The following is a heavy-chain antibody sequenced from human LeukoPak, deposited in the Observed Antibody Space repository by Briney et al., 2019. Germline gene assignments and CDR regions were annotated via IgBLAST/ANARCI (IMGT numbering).Heavy chain of an antibody. Sequence: SETLSLTCTVSGVSITSYHWSWIRQPAGKGLEWIGRVHASGTSNYNPSLKSRVTMSIDTSKNQFSLKLTFVTAADTAVYYCARDGLYSYGYSYFDYWGQGTLVTVSS. CDR3: ARDGLYSYGYSYFDY. J-gene: IGHJ4*02. D-gene: IGHD5-18*01. V-gene: IGHV4-4*07. CDR2: VHASGTS. CDR1: GVSITSYH.